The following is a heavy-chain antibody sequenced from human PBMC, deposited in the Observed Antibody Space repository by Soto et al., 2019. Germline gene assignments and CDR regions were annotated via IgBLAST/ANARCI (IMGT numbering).Heavy chain of an antibody. CDR1: GFTFSSYD. CDR3: ARGGFDDFWSGYSENEYYFDY. CDR2: IGTAGDT. D-gene: IGHD3-3*01. J-gene: IGHJ4*02. Sequence: GGSLRLSCAASGFTFSSYDMHWVRQATGKGLEWVSAIGTAGDTYYPGSVKGRFTISRENAKNSLYLQMNSLRAGDTAVYYCARGGFDDFWSGYSENEYYFDYWGQGTLVTVSS. V-gene: IGHV3-13*01.